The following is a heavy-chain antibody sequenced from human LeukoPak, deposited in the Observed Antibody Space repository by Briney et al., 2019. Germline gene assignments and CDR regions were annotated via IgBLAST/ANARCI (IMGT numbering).Heavy chain of an antibody. CDR2: IRYDGSNK. V-gene: IGHV3-30*02. CDR1: GFTFSSYG. CDR3: AKGPNPNYDYVWGSYRYRSVVFYYFDY. Sequence: GGSLRLSCAASGFTFSSYGMHWVRQAPGKGLEWVAFIRYDGSNKYYADSVKGRFTISRDNSKNTLYLQMNSLRAEDTAVYYCAKGPNPNYDYVWGSYRYRSVVFYYFDYWGQGTLVTVSS. D-gene: IGHD3-16*02. J-gene: IGHJ4*02.